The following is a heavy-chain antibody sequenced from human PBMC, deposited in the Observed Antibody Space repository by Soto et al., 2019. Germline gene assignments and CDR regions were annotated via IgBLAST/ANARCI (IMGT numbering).Heavy chain of an antibody. CDR3: ARHSGGGLDY. J-gene: IGHJ4*02. CDR2: IYYSGST. Sequence: QLQLQESGPGLVNPSETLSLTCTDSGGSISSTSFYWGWIRQPPGKGLEWIGTIYYSGSTSYNPSLKSRVTLYVDTSKNQFSLNLSSVTAEDTAVYYCARHSGGGLDYWGQGTLVTVSS. D-gene: IGHD3-16*01. V-gene: IGHV4-39*01. CDR1: GGSISSTSFY.